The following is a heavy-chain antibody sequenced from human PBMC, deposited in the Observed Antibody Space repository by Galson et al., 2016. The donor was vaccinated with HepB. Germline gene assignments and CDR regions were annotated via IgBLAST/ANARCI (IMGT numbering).Heavy chain of an antibody. CDR1: GVTFTNYA. Sequence: SVKVSCKASGVTFTNYAISWVRQAPGQGLEWMGGVNPVLNTANYAQKFQGRVTITADKSTGTSFMELKYLRSGDTALYYCAGQMSASGNSPFDYWGQGALVTVSA. V-gene: IGHV1-69*06. CDR3: AGQMSASGNSPFDY. J-gene: IGHJ4*02. D-gene: IGHD3-10*01. CDR2: VNPVLNTA.